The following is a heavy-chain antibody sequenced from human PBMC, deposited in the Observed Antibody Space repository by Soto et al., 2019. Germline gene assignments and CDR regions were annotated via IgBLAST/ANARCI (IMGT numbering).Heavy chain of an antibody. J-gene: IGHJ4*02. CDR1: GFTFSHYC. CDR2: ISYDGSNK. Sequence: XGSLRVTWPASGFTFSHYCIHWVRQAPGKGLEWLAVISYDGSNKHYADSVKGRFTVSRDNSKNTLYLQMNSLRAEDTAVYFCARYSGKYQGPIDYWGQGTLVTSPQ. V-gene: IGHV3-30*03. CDR3: ARYSGKYQGPIDY. D-gene: IGHD1-26*01.